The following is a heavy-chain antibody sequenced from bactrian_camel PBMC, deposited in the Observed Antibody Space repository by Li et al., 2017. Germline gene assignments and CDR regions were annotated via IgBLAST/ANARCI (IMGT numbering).Heavy chain of an antibody. V-gene: IGHV3S1*01. CDR2: LGNDGYGDWDGHT. CDR1: PYMMTTYC. J-gene: IGHJ4*01. D-gene: IGHD3*01. Sequence: HVQLVESGGGSVQSGGSLMLSCSATPYMMTTYCMGWFRQAPGKEREGVAVLGNDGYGDWDGHTSYADSVKGRFTIAKDNAKDTLYLQMNSLKSEDTALYYCATGWGISPQDTRGQGTQVTVS. CDR3: ATGWGISPQDT.